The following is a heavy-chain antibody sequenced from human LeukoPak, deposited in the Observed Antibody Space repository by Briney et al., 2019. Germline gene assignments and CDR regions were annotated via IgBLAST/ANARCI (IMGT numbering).Heavy chain of an antibody. J-gene: IGHJ4*02. CDR2: ISYDGSNK. CDR1: GFTFSSYG. D-gene: IGHD1-1*01. V-gene: IGHV3-30*18. CDR3: AKDQGNWNGLDY. Sequence: PGRSLRLSCAASGFTFSSYGMHWVRQAPGKGLEWVAVISYDGSNKYYADSVKGRFTISRDNSKNTLYLQMNSLRAEDTAVYYCAKDQGNWNGLDYWGQGTLVTVSS.